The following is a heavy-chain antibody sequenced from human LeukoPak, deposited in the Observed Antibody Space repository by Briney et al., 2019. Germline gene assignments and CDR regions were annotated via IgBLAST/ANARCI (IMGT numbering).Heavy chain of an antibody. CDR2: ISWDGVST. D-gene: IGHD3-22*01. J-gene: IGHJ4*02. CDR1: GFTFDHYT. CDR3: AKDGKGSNAYYYADH. V-gene: IGHV3-43*01. Sequence: GGSLRLSCAASGFTFDHYTMHWVRQAPGKGLEWVSLISWDGVSTYYAGSVKGRFTISRDNRKNSVSLQVNSLRTEDTALYYCAKDGKGSNAYYYADHWGQGTLVTVS.